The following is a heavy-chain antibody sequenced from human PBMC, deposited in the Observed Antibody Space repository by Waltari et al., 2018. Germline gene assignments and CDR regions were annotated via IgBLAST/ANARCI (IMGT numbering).Heavy chain of an antibody. V-gene: IGHV4-38-2*02. J-gene: IGHJ4*02. Sequence: QVQLQESGPGLVKPSATLSLTCAVSGYSISSAYYWGWLRQPPGKGLEWIGSIYHSGSTYYNPSLKSRVTISVDTSKNQFSLKLSSVTAADTAVYYCARDREGQQPPYYFDYWGQGTLVTVSS. CDR3: ARDREGQQPPYYFDY. D-gene: IGHD6-13*01. CDR1: GYSISSAYY. CDR2: IYHSGST.